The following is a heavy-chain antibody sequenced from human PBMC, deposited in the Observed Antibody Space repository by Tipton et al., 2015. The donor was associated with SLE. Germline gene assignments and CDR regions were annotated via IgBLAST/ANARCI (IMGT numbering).Heavy chain of an antibody. CDR2: IYYSGST. Sequence: TLSLTCTVSGGSVSSGSYYWSWIRQPPGKGLEWMGYIYYSGSTNYNPSLKSRVTISVDTSKNHFSLKLSSVTAADTAVYYCARETRAVADGTYYMDVWGIGTTVTVSS. CDR3: ARETRAVADGTYYMDV. CDR1: GGSVSSGSYY. J-gene: IGHJ6*03. D-gene: IGHD6-19*01. V-gene: IGHV4-61*03.